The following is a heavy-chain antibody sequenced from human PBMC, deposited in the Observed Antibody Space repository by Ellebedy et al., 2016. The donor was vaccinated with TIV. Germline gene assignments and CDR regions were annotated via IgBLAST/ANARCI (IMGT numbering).Heavy chain of an antibody. CDR2: IYPGDSHT. D-gene: IGHD6-19*01. CDR3: ARPQWLVPLGHGMDV. Sequence: GESLKISCKGSGYNFTSYWIGWVRQMPGEGLEWMGIIYPGDSHTRYSPSFQGQVTMSADKSISTAYLQWSSLKASDTAMYYCARPQWLVPLGHGMDVWGQGTTVTVSS. CDR1: GYNFTSYW. J-gene: IGHJ6*02. V-gene: IGHV5-51*01.